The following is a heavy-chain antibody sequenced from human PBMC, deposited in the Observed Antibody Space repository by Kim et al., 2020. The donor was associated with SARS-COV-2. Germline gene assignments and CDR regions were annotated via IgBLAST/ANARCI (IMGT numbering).Heavy chain of an antibody. Sequence: GGSLRLSCAASGFTFSSYAMSWVRQAPGKGLEWVSAISGSGGSTYYADSVKGRFTISRDNSKNTLYLQMNSLRAEDTAVYYCAKVYQDSSSWYFLIPDYFDYWGQGTLVTVSS. CDR3: AKVYQDSSSWYFLIPDYFDY. V-gene: IGHV3-23*01. D-gene: IGHD6-13*01. CDR1: GFTFSSYA. J-gene: IGHJ4*02. CDR2: ISGSGGST.